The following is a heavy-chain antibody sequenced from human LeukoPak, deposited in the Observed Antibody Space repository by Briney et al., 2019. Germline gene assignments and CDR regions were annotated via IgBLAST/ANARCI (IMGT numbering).Heavy chain of an antibody. V-gene: IGHV3-23*01. Sequence: PGGSLRLSCAASGFTFSSYAMSWVRQAPGKGLEWVSAISGSGGSTYYADSVKGRFTISRDNSKNTLYLQMNSLRAEDTAVYYCAKDPKQITMVRGVTNRGFDYWGQGTLVTVSS. CDR1: GFTFSSYA. J-gene: IGHJ4*02. CDR3: AKDPKQITMVRGVTNRGFDY. D-gene: IGHD3-10*01. CDR2: ISGSGGST.